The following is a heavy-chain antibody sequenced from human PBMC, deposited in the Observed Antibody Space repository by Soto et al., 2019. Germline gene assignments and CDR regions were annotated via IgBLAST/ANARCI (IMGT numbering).Heavy chain of an antibody. J-gene: IGHJ6*02. V-gene: IGHV4-31*03. D-gene: IGHD1-26*01. CDR3: AREARGSYSMIYYYYGMDV. CDR1: GGSISSGGYY. Sequence: SETLSLTCTVSGGSISSGGYYWSWIRQHPGKGLEWIGYIYYSGRTYYNPSLKSRVTIVVDTSKNQFSLKLSSVTSADTAVYYCAREARGSYSMIYYYYGMDVWGQGTTVTVSS. CDR2: IYYSGRT.